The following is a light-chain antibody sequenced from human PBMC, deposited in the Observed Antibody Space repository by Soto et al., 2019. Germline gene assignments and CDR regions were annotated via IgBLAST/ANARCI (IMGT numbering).Light chain of an antibody. J-gene: IGKJ1*01. V-gene: IGKV3-20*01. Sequence: EIVLTQSPGTLSLSPGERATLSCRASQSVSSSYLAWYQQKPGQAPRLLIYGASSRVTGIPDRFSGSGSGTDFTRTISRLEPEDFEVYYCQQYGSSPWTFGQGTKGEIK. CDR2: GAS. CDR3: QQYGSSPWT. CDR1: QSVSSSY.